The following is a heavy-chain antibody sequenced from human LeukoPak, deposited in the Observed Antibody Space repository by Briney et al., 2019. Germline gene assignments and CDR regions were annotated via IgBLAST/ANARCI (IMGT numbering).Heavy chain of an antibody. CDR3: ARDDVVVGGGFDY. J-gene: IGHJ4*02. CDR2: INHSGST. Sequence: SETLSLTCAVYGGSFSGYYWSWIRQPPGKGLEWIGEINHSGSTYYNPSLKSRVTISVDTSKNQFSLKLSSVTAADTAVYYCARDDVVVGGGFDYWGQGTLVTVSS. D-gene: IGHD2-21*01. CDR1: GGSFSGYY. V-gene: IGHV4-34*01.